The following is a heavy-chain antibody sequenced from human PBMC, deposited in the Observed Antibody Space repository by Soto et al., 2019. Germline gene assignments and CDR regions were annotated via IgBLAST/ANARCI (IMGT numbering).Heavy chain of an antibody. CDR3: AKDLAETTYGVGWFDP. V-gene: IGHV3-30*18. J-gene: IGHJ5*02. Sequence: QVQLVESGGGVVQPGRSLRLSCAASGFTFSSYGMHWVRQAPGKGLEWVAVISYDGSNKYYADSVKGRFTISRDNSKNTLYLQMNSLRAEDTAVYYCAKDLAETTYGVGWFDPWSQGTLVTVSS. CDR2: ISYDGSNK. D-gene: IGHD4-17*01. CDR1: GFTFSSYG.